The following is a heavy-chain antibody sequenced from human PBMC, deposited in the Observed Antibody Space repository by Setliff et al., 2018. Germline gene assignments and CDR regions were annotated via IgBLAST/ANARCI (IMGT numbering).Heavy chain of an antibody. CDR1: GGTFSSSG. D-gene: IGHD3-16*01. CDR3: ARELRSPYWHLDS. J-gene: IGHJ5*01. V-gene: IGHV1-69*13. Sequence: SVKVSCKSSGGTFSSSGITWVRQAPGQGLQWLGRFIPILGATNYAQNFQGRVTITADESTSTGYMELRSLRSDNTAVYYCARELRSPYWHLDSWGQGAQVTVSS. CDR2: FIPILGAT.